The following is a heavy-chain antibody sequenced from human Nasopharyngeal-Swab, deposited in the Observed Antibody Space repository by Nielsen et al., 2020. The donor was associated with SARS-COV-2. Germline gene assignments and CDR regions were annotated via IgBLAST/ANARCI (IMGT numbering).Heavy chain of an antibody. CDR1: GYTFTSYY. V-gene: IGHV1-69*13. J-gene: IGHJ3*01. CDR2: IIPIFGTA. Sequence: SVKVSCKASGYTFTSYYMHWVRQAPGQGLEWMGGIIPIFGTANYAQKFQGRVTITADESTSTAYMELSSLRSEDTAVYYCARALGALRALDVWGQGTMVTVSS. CDR3: ARALGALRALDV. D-gene: IGHD1-26*01.